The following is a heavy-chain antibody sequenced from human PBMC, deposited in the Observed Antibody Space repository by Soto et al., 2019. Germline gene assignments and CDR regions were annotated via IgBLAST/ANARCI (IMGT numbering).Heavy chain of an antibody. CDR3: ENQRGDYGSGADTFYVDS. D-gene: IGHD3-10*01. J-gene: IGHJ4*02. CDR2: LSGSGGTT. Sequence: GGSLRLSCTVSGVTFSNYAMNWVRQAPGKGLEWVSSLSGSGGTTYYADSVKGRFIISRDNSKNTLYLLMNSLRAEDTALYYCENQRGDYGSGADTFYVDSWGQGALVTSPQ. V-gene: IGHV3-23*01. CDR1: GVTFSNYA.